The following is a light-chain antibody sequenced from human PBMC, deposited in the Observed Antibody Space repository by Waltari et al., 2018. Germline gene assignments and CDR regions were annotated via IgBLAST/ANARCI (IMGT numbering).Light chain of an antibody. Sequence: EVVSTKSPATLSLSPGDRATLSCRASQSISIYLAWYQHKPAQAPRLLIFDASNRATGIPARFSGSGSGTDFTLTISNREPEDSAVYYCQQRSDWPPTWTFGQGTKVEMK. CDR1: QSISIY. V-gene: IGKV3-11*01. CDR3: QQRSDWPPTWT. CDR2: DAS. J-gene: IGKJ1*01.